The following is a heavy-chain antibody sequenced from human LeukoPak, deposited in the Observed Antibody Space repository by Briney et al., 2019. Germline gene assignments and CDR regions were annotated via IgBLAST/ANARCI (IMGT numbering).Heavy chain of an antibody. V-gene: IGHV1-2*02. CDR1: GYTFTGYY. Sequence: ASVKVSCKASGYTFTGYYMHWVRQAPGQGLEWMGWINPNSGGTNYAQNFQGRVTMTRDTSISTAYMELSRLRSDDTAVYYCARGSYSGYDIDYWGQGTLVTVSS. J-gene: IGHJ4*02. D-gene: IGHD5-12*01. CDR3: ARGSYSGYDIDY. CDR2: INPNSGGT.